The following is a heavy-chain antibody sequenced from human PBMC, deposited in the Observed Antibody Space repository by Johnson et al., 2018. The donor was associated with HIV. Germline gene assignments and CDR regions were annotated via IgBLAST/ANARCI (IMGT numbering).Heavy chain of an antibody. D-gene: IGHD4-23*01. Sequence: QMLLVESGGGLVQPGGSLRLSCAASGFIVSNNYMNWVRQAPGKGLEWVAVISFDGTNKHYVDSVKGRFTISRDNSNNTLYLQMNSLRAEDTAVYYCAREQYGGNSNAGDGFDIWGQGTMVTVSS. J-gene: IGHJ3*02. CDR2: ISFDGTNK. V-gene: IGHV3-30*03. CDR3: AREQYGGNSNAGDGFDI. CDR1: GFIVSNNY.